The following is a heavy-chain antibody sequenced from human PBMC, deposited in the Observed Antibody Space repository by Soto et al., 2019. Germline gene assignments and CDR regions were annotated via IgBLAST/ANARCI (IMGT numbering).Heavy chain of an antibody. Sequence: QVQLVQSGAEMKKPGASVKVSCKASGYTFTDFYIHWVRQTPGQELEWMGWINPRTGDTLYAQNFQGWVTMTRDTSISTAYMVLNRLKSDATAVYYCARGDHAFNLWGQGTMVTVSS. V-gene: IGHV1-2*04. CDR1: GYTFTDFY. CDR2: INPRTGDT. CDR3: ARGDHAFNL. J-gene: IGHJ3*01.